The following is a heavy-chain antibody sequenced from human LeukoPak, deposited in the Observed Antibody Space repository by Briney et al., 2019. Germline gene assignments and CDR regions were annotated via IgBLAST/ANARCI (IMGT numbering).Heavy chain of an antibody. CDR1: GFTFSDYW. Sequence: GGSLRLSCAASGFTFSDYWMNWVRQAPGKGLGWVASIKQDGSEKYYVDSVKGRFTISRDNAKNSLYLQMNSLRAEDTAVYYCARDGTSIVGSLDYWGQGTLVTVSS. J-gene: IGHJ4*02. V-gene: IGHV3-7*05. D-gene: IGHD1-26*01. CDR3: ARDGTSIVGSLDY. CDR2: IKQDGSEK.